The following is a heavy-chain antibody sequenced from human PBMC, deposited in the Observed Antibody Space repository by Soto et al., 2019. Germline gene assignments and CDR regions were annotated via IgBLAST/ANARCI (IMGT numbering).Heavy chain of an antibody. CDR3: ARDPPYYYGSVDV. CDR2: IYSGGST. J-gene: IGHJ6*04. V-gene: IGHV3-66*01. D-gene: IGHD3-10*01. Sequence: GGSLRLSCAASGFTVSSNYMSWVRQAPGKGLEWVSVIYSGGSTYYADSVKGRFTISGDNSKNTLYLQMNSLRAEDTAVYYCARDPPYYYGSVDVWGKGTTVTVSS. CDR1: GFTVSSNY.